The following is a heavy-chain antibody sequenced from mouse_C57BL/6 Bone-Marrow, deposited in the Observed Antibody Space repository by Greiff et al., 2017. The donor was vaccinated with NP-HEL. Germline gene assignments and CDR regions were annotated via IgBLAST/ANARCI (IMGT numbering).Heavy chain of an antibody. CDR2: IYPGSGST. J-gene: IGHJ1*03. CDR3: AGSKDWYFDV. CDR1: GYTFTSYW. Sequence: VKLMESGAELVKPGASVKMSCKASGYTFTSYWITWVKQRPGQGLEWIGDIYPGSGSTNYNEKFKSKATLTVDTSSSTAYMQLSSLTSEDSAVYYCAGSKDWYFDVWGTGTTVTVSS. D-gene: IGHD1-1*01. V-gene: IGHV1-55*01.